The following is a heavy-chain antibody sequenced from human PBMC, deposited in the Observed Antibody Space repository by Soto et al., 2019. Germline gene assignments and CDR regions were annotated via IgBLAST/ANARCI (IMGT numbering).Heavy chain of an antibody. V-gene: IGHV1-3*01. D-gene: IGHD3-3*01. Sequence: ASVKVSCKASGYTFTSYAMHWVRQAPGQRLEWMGWINAGNGNTKYSQKFQGRVTITRDTSASTAYMELSSLRSEDTAVYYCARDHYDFWSGYYLVYWGQGTLVTVSS. CDR1: GYTFTSYA. J-gene: IGHJ4*02. CDR3: ARDHYDFWSGYYLVY. CDR2: INAGNGNT.